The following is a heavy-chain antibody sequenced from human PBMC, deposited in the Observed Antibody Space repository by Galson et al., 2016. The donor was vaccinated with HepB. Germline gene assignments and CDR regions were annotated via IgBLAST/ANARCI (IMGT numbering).Heavy chain of an antibody. D-gene: IGHD5-18*01. CDR3: ARHARGYTYGANFDY. J-gene: IGHJ4*02. CDR2: SDPTDSYT. Sequence: QSGAEVKKPGESLKISCKGSGYSFISHWIGWVRQMPGKGLEWMGRSDPTDSYTNYSPSFQGHVTISVDKSISTAFLQWSSLKASDTAMYYCARHARGYTYGANFDYWGQGTLVTVSS. CDR1: GYSFISHW. V-gene: IGHV5-10-1*01.